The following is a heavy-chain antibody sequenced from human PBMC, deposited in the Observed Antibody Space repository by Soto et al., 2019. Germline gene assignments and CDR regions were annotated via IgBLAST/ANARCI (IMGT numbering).Heavy chain of an antibody. CDR3: AKDIFGALGDYYYYYGMDV. Sequence: EVQLVESGGGLVQPGRSLRLSCAASGFTFDDYAMHWVRQAPGKGLEWVSGISWNSGSIGYADSVKGRFTISRDNAKNSLYLQMNSLRAEDTALYYCAKDIFGALGDYYYYYGMDVWGQGTTVTVSS. J-gene: IGHJ6*02. CDR2: ISWNSGSI. D-gene: IGHD3-16*01. V-gene: IGHV3-9*01. CDR1: GFTFDDYA.